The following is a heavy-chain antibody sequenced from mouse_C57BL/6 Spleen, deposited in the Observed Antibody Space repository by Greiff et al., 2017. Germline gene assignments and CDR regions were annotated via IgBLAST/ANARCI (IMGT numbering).Heavy chain of an antibody. CDR2: IYPGSGNT. V-gene: IGHV1-66*01. CDR3: ARDPSGSSYWYFDV. Sequence: VQLQQSGPELVKPGASVKISCKASGYSFTSYYIHWVKQRPGQGLEWIGWIYPGSGNTKYNEKFKGKATLTADTSSSTAYMQLSSLTSEDSAVYYCARDPSGSSYWYFDVWGTGTTVTVSS. CDR1: GYSFTSYY. D-gene: IGHD1-1*01. J-gene: IGHJ1*03.